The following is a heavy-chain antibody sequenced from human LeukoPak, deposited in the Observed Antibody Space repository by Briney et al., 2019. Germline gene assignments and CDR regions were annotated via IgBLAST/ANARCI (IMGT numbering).Heavy chain of an antibody. CDR3: AREGGSYPDGLGYFDL. Sequence: YIYHSGSTYYNPSLKSRVTISVDRSKNQFSLKLSSVTAADTAVYYCAREGGSYPDGLGYFDLWGRGTLVTVSS. J-gene: IGHJ2*01. V-gene: IGHV4-30-2*01. CDR2: IYHSGST. D-gene: IGHD2-15*01.